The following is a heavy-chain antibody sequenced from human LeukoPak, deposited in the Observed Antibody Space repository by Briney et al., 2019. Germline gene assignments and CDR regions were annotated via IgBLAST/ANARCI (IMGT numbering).Heavy chain of an antibody. D-gene: IGHD3-22*01. J-gene: IGHJ6*02. CDR3: AKADGYFDSRGYRRAYYYYGMDV. CDR1: GFNFISYG. CDR2: ISDDGSNK. Sequence: GRSLRLSCAASGFNFISYGMHWVRQAPGKGLEWVAVISDDGSNKYYVDSVKGRFTISRDNSKNTLYLQMNSLRAEDTAVYYCAKADGYFDSRGYRRAYYYYGMDVWGQGTTVTVSS. V-gene: IGHV3-30*18.